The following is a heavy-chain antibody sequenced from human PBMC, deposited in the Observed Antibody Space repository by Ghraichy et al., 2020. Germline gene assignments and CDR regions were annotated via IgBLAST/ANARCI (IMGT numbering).Heavy chain of an antibody. CDR1: GFTFRDYA. Sequence: GGSLRLSCTASGFTFRDYAMSWFRQAPGKGLEWVGFIRSKAYGGTTEYAASVRDRFTISRDDSKSIAYLQMNSLETEDTAVYYCSRDSPSSSGNYYLDAFDIWGQGTMVTVSS. V-gene: IGHV3-49*03. CDR3: SRDSPSSSGNYYLDAFDI. J-gene: IGHJ3*02. CDR2: IRSKAYGGTT. D-gene: IGHD1-26*01.